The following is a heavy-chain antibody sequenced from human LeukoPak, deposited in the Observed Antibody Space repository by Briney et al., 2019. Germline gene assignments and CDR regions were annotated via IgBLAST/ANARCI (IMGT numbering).Heavy chain of an antibody. J-gene: IGHJ4*02. D-gene: IGHD3-22*01. CDR1: GFTFSSYA. CDR3: ARGPPHDSSGYYLGAIDY. Sequence: GRSLRLSCAAFGFTFSSYAMHWVRQAPGKGLEWVAVISYNGSNKYYADSVKGRFTISRDNSKNTLYLQMNSLRAEDTAVYYCARGPPHDSSGYYLGAIDYWGQGTLVTVSS. V-gene: IGHV3-30*04. CDR2: ISYNGSNK.